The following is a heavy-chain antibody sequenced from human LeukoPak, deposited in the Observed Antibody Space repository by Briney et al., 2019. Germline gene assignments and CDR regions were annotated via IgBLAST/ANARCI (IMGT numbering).Heavy chain of an antibody. D-gene: IGHD6-6*01. Sequence: PSETLSLTCAVYGGSFSGYSWNWIRQPPVKGLEWIGEINHSGGTNYNPSLKSRVTISVDTSKKQFSLKLSSVTAADTAVYYCARVVAARWGTFDYWGQGTLVTVSS. J-gene: IGHJ4*02. V-gene: IGHV4-34*01. CDR3: ARVVAARWGTFDY. CDR2: INHSGGT. CDR1: GGSFSGYS.